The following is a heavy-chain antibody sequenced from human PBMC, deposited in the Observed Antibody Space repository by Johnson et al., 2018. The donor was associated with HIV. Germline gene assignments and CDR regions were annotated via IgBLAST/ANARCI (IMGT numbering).Heavy chain of an antibody. CDR2: ISYDGNNK. CDR1: GFTFSSYA. D-gene: IGHD3/OR15-3a*01. V-gene: IGHV3-30*04. J-gene: IGHJ3*02. Sequence: QMQLVESGGGVVQPGRSLRLSCAASGFTFSSYAMHWVRQAPGKGLEWVAVISYDGNNKYYVDSVKGRFTISRDNARNSLLLQMNILRAEDTAVYYCARNFYYSFWTGYSRNDAFDIWGQGTMVTVSS. CDR3: ARNFYYSFWTGYSRNDAFDI.